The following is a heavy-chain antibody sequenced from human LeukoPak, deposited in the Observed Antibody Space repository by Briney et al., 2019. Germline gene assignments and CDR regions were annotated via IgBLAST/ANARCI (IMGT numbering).Heavy chain of an antibody. D-gene: IGHD1-26*01. CDR2: IYYSGST. CDR1: GGSISSGGYY. V-gene: IGHV4-31*03. J-gene: IGHJ4*02. CDR3: ASRGSVGATTDFDY. Sequence: PSETLSLTCTVSGGSISSGGYYWSWIRQHPGKGLEWIGYIYYSGSTYYNPSLKSRVTISVDTSKNQFSLKLSSVTAADTAVYYCASRGSVGATTDFDYWGQGTLVTVSS.